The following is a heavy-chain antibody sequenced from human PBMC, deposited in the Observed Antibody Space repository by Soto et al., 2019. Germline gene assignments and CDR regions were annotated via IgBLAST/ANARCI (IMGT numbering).Heavy chain of an antibody. CDR2: IYPGDSDT. D-gene: IGHD3-3*01. Sequence: GASLKISCKGSGYSFTSYWIGWVRQMPGKGLEWMGIIYPGDSDTRYSPSFQGQVTISADKSISTAYLQWSSLKASDTAMYYCARHANYDFWSGYTRPDYYGMDVWGQGTTVTVSS. V-gene: IGHV5-51*01. J-gene: IGHJ6*02. CDR3: ARHANYDFWSGYTRPDYYGMDV. CDR1: GYSFTSYW.